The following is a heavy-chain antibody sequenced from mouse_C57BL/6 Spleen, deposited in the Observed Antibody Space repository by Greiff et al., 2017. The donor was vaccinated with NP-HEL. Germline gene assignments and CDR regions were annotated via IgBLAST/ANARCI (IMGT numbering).Heavy chain of an antibody. CDR3: TPITTVVAHFDD. V-gene: IGHV14-1*01. Sequence: EVQLQESGAELVRPGASVKLSCTASGFTITDYYMHWVKQRPEQGLEWIGRIDPEDGDTEYAPKFQGKATMTADTSSNTAYLQLSSLTSEDTAVYYCTPITTVVAHFDDWGQGTTLTVAS. CDR1: GFTITDYY. J-gene: IGHJ2*01. D-gene: IGHD1-1*01. CDR2: IDPEDGDT.